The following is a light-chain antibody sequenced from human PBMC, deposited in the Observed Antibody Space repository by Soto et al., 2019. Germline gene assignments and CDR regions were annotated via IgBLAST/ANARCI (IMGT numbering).Light chain of an antibody. Sequence: ETVLTQSPGTLSLSPGERATLSCRASESVRTSLAWYQQKPGQXPXXLIYGASKRATGIPARFSGSGSGADFTLTISSLEPEDSAVYFCQQHNNWPTFGQGTRLEIK. CDR2: GAS. J-gene: IGKJ5*01. V-gene: IGKV3-11*01. CDR3: QQHNNWPT. CDR1: ESVRTS.